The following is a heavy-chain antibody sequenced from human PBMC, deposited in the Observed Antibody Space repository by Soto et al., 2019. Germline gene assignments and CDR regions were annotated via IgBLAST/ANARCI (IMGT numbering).Heavy chain of an antibody. Sequence: SETLSLTCTVSCGSISSGDYYWSWIRQPPGKGLEWIGYIYYSGSTYYNPSLKSRVTISVDTSKNQFSLKLSSVTAADTAVYYCARDGSGTPPLNTAFDIWGQGTMVTVSS. D-gene: IGHD3-10*01. CDR3: ARDGSGTPPLNTAFDI. CDR1: CGSISSGDYY. CDR2: IYYSGST. V-gene: IGHV4-30-4*01. J-gene: IGHJ3*02.